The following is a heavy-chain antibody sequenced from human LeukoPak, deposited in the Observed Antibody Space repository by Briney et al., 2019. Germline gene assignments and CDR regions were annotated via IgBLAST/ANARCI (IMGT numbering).Heavy chain of an antibody. V-gene: IGHV3-74*03. J-gene: IGHJ5*02. CDR3: AREAPVGSALQS. Sequence: GGSLRLSCAASGFTFSAYWMHWVRQAPGKGLVWVSRIKTDGSRTMYADFLQGRFTISRDTAKNTLFLQMNSLRAEDTAVYYCAREAPVGSALQSWGQGTLVTVSS. D-gene: IGHD1-26*01. CDR2: IKTDGSRT. CDR1: GFTFSAYW.